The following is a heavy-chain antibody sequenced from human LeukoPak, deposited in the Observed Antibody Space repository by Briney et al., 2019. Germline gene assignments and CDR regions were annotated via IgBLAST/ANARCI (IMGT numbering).Heavy chain of an antibody. CDR2: IYPNSGVT. J-gene: IGHJ3*02. Sequence: ASVKVSCKASGYTFIDYFIHWMRQTPARGRAWLGWIYPNSGVTRYAQKFQDRVTMTRDTAAYVELSSLKSDDTAVYYCVRAVSGTLGGAFDIWGQGTAVTVSS. V-gene: IGHV1-2*02. CDR3: VRAVSGTLGGAFDI. CDR1: GYTFIDYF. D-gene: IGHD1-7*01.